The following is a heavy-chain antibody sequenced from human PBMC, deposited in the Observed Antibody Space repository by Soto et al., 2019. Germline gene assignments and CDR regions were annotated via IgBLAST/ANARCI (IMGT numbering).Heavy chain of an antibody. J-gene: IGHJ6*02. Sequence: QVQLVQSGGEVKKPGASVKVSCKTSGYSFTTYGISWVRQAPGQGLDWMGWISAYNGNTNYAQKLQDRVTMTTDTSTSTAYMEQRRLRSEDRAVYYCASEGPAPYYYYGMDVWGQGSTVNVSS. CDR1: GYSFTTYG. V-gene: IGHV1-18*01. CDR3: ASEGPAPYYYYGMDV. CDR2: ISAYNGNT.